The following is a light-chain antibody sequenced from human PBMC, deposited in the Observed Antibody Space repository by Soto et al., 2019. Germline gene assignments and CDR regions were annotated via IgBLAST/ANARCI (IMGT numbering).Light chain of an antibody. CDR2: DAS. Sequence: VVLTQSPATLSLPPGERATLSCRASDTINIYLAWYQQKPGQAPRLLIYDASNRATGIPARFSGSGSGTDFTLTISSLEPEDFAIYYCQQRYNWPPLTFGQGTRLEI. V-gene: IGKV3-11*01. CDR1: DTINIY. CDR3: QQRYNWPPLT. J-gene: IGKJ5*01.